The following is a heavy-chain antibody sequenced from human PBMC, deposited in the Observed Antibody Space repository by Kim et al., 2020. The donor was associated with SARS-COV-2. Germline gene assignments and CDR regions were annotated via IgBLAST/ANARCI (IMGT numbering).Heavy chain of an antibody. D-gene: IGHD3-9*01. Sequence: SYEQKCQGRVTMTRDTSTSTVYMELISLRSEDTAVYYCARGPQNYDTGDYWGQGTLVTVSS. V-gene: IGHV1-46*01. J-gene: IGHJ4*02. CDR3: ARGPQNYDTGDY.